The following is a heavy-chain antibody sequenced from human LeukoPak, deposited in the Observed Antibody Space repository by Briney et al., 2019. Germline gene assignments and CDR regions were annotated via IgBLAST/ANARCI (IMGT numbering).Heavy chain of an antibody. Sequence: SVKVSCKASGGTFSYVISWWRQAPGQGLEWMGGFIPIFDTTNYAQNVQGRVTITADKSTSTAYMELTSLRSEDTAVYYCARGVIGYTYGVAFDIRGQGTMVTVSS. V-gene: IGHV1-69*06. D-gene: IGHD5-12*01. CDR1: GGTFSYV. CDR2: FIPIFDTT. J-gene: IGHJ3*02. CDR3: ARGVIGYTYGVAFDI.